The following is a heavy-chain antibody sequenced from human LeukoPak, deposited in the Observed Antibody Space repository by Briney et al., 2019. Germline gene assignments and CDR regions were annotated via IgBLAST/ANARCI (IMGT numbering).Heavy chain of an antibody. CDR3: AKDIDYVVDY. CDR1: GYTFSTYG. Sequence: ASVKVSCKASGYTFSTYGISWVRQVPGQGLEWMGWISGNNGHTNYAQSLQGRLTMTADTSTSTVYMELRSLRSDDTAVYYCAKDIDYVVDYWGQGTLVTVSS. J-gene: IGHJ4*02. D-gene: IGHD4/OR15-4a*01. V-gene: IGHV1-18*01. CDR2: ISGNNGHT.